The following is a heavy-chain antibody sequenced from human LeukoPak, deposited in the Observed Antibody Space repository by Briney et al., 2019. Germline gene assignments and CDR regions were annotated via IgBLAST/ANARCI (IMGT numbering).Heavy chain of an antibody. D-gene: IGHD6-19*01. CDR3: AKDLDGSGMYGGTDS. Sequence: PGGSLRLSCEASGFNFRDYGMNWVRRAPGKGLEWVSGITASARTTYYADSVKGRFTIYSDNSKNTLSLQMSSLRAEDTAVYYCAKDLDGSGMYGGTDSWGQGTPVTVSS. CDR1: GFNFRDYG. V-gene: IGHV3-23*01. J-gene: IGHJ4*02. CDR2: ITASARTT.